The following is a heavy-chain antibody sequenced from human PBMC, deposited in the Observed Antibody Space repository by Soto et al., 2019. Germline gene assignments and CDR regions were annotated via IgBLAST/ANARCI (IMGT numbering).Heavy chain of an antibody. V-gene: IGHV3-30*18. CDR1: GFTFSNYG. D-gene: IGHD2-15*01. CDR3: TKQGLPHHNWFDP. CDR2: ISYDESNK. Sequence: GGSLRVSWAASGFTFSNYGMHWVLQAPGKGLEWVAVISYDESNKYYGDSVKGRFTISRDNSKNTLYLQMNSLRAEDTALYYCTKQGLPHHNWFDPWGQGTLVTVSS. J-gene: IGHJ5*02.